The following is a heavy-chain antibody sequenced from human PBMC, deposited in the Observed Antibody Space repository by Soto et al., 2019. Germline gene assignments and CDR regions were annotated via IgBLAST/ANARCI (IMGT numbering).Heavy chain of an antibody. Sequence: FDTRSLTCTVSDGSVSSGSSYLTWIRQPPGKGLEWIGYIYSSGSTLYNPSLKSRVIISVDTSMIQFSLKLSSVTAADTAVYYCARDSLALFDSWGQGTLVNVSS. V-gene: IGHV4-61*01. CDR3: ARDSLALFDS. CDR2: IYSSGST. J-gene: IGHJ4*02. D-gene: IGHD5-12*01. CDR1: DGSVSSGSSY.